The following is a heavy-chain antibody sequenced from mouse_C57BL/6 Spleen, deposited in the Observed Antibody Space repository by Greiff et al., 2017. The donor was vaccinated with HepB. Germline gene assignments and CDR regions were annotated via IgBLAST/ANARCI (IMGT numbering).Heavy chain of an antibody. CDR1: GFTFSSYA. Sequence: EVQRVESGGGLVKPGGSLKLSCAASGFTFSSYAMSWVRQTPEKRLEWVATISDGGSYTYYPDNVKGRFTISRDNAKNNLYLQMSHLKSEDTAMYYCARETYGSDYFDYWGQSTTLTVSS. J-gene: IGHJ2*01. CDR3: ARETYGSDYFDY. CDR2: ISDGGSYT. V-gene: IGHV5-4*01. D-gene: IGHD1-1*01.